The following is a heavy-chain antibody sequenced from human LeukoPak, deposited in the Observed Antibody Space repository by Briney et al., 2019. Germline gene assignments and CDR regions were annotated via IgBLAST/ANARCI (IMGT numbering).Heavy chain of an antibody. J-gene: IGHJ4*02. CDR2: ISSSSSYI. CDR3: ARESVYSSGRYGY. V-gene: IGHV3-21*01. CDR1: GFTFSSYS. Sequence: GGSLRLSCAASGFTFSSYSMNWVRQAPGKGLEWVSSISSSSSYIYYADSVKGRFTISRDNAKNSLYLQMNSLRAEDTAVYYCARESVYSSGRYGYWGQGTLVTVSS. D-gene: IGHD6-19*01.